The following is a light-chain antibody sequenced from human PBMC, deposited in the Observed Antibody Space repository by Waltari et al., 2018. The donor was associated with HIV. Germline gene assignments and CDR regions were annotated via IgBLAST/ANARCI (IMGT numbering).Light chain of an antibody. CDR2: EVS. Sequence: QSALTQPASVSGSPGQAITISCTGTSSEVGGYNLISWYQQHPGKAPKLMIYEVSKRPSGVSNRFSGFKSGNTASLTISGLQAEDEADYYCCAYAGSTTYVIFGGGTKLTVL. CDR1: SSEVGGYNL. J-gene: IGLJ2*01. CDR3: CAYAGSTTYVI. V-gene: IGLV2-23*02.